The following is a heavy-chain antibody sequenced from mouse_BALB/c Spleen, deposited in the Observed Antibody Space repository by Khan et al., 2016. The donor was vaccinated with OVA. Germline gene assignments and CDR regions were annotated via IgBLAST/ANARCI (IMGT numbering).Heavy chain of an antibody. J-gene: IGHJ3*01. CDR3: ARGQTARAMLRFAD. V-gene: IGHV5-9*02. Sequence: EVELVESGGGLVKPGGSLKLSCAASGFAFSTYDMSWVRQTPEKRLEWVATISSSGTYTYYSVSVKGRFTISRDHARNTLYLQMSSLRSEDTALCYCARGQTARAMLRFADWDQGTLVTDSA. CDR2: ISSSGTYT. CDR1: GFAFSTYD. D-gene: IGHD3-2*01.